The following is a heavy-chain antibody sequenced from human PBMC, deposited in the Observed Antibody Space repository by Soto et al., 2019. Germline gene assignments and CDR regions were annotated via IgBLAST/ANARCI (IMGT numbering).Heavy chain of an antibody. CDR1: GFTFSSDG. Sequence: QVQLVESGGGVVQPGRSLRLSCAGSGFTFSSDGMHWVRQVPGKGLEWVAVISYDGSNKYYADSGKGRFTISRDNSKNTQYLQMNSLRAEDTAVYYCTTRINGMDVWGQGTTVTVSS. CDR3: TTRINGMDV. CDR2: ISYDGSNK. D-gene: IGHD3-22*01. J-gene: IGHJ6*02. V-gene: IGHV3-30*03.